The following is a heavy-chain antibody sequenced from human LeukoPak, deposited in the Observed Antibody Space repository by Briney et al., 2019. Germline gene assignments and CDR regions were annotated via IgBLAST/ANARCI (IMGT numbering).Heavy chain of an antibody. CDR2: LYHSGNS. Sequence: SETLSLTRSVSGGSITTTYYWSWIRQPPGGGLGGIACLYHSGNSNYNPSLKSRITMSVDTSKNQFSPQMTSMTAADTAIYYCTRHQTNFYGSGAPFDPWGQGTLVTVSS. CDR3: TRHQTNFYGSGAPFDP. V-gene: IGHV4-59*08. CDR1: GGSITTTYY. J-gene: IGHJ5*02. D-gene: IGHD3-10*01.